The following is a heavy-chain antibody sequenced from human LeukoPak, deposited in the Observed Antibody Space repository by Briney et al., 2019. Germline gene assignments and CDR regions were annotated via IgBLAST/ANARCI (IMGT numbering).Heavy chain of an antibody. CDR1: GGTFSSYS. J-gene: IGHJ4*02. D-gene: IGHD1-26*01. CDR2: IIPIFGTA. CDR3: ARGVGATRSYFDY. V-gene: IGHV1-69*13. Sequence: ASVKVSCKASGGTFSSYSISWVRQAPGQGLEWMGGIIPIFGTANYAQKFQGRVTITADESTSTAYMELSSLRSDDTAVYYCARGVGATRSYFDYWGQGTLVTVSS.